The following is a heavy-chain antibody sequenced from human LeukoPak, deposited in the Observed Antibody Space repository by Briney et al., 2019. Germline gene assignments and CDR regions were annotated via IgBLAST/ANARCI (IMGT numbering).Heavy chain of an antibody. V-gene: IGHV1-2*02. J-gene: IGHJ4*02. CDR2: INPNSGGT. D-gene: IGHD3-3*01. Sequence: ASVKVSCKASGYTFTGYYMHWVRQVPGQGLEWMGWINPNSGGTNYAQKFQGRVTMTRVTSISTAYMELSRLRSDDTAVYYCARARTDYDFWSGYHALDYWGQGTLVTVSS. CDR1: GYTFTGYY. CDR3: ARARTDYDFWSGYHALDY.